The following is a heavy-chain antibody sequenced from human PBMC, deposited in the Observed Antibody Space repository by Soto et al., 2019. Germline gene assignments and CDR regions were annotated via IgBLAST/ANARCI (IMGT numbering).Heavy chain of an antibody. CDR3: AREGDGYIFDY. CDR1: GGTFSSYA. Sequence: SVKVSCKASGGTFSSYAISWVRQAPGQGLEWMGGIIPIFGTANYAQKLQGRVTITADESTSTAYMELSSLRSEDTAVDYCAREGDGYIFDYWGQRTLVTVSS. CDR2: IIPIFGTA. J-gene: IGHJ4*02. V-gene: IGHV1-69*13. D-gene: IGHD5-12*01.